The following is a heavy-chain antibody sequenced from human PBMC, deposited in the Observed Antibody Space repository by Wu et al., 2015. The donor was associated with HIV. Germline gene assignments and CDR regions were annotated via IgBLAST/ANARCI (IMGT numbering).Heavy chain of an antibody. CDR2: IIPIFGTA. V-gene: IGHV1-69*12. CDR1: GGTFSSYA. CDR3: ASEEYCSGGSCYPFDY. J-gene: IGHJ4*02. D-gene: IGHD2-15*01. Sequence: VQLVQSGSEIKKPGSSVKVSCKASGGTFSSYAISWVRQAPGQGLEWMGGIIPIFGTANYAQKFQGRVTITADESTSTAYMELSSLRSEDTAVYYCASEEYCSGGSCYPFDYWGQGTLVTVSS.